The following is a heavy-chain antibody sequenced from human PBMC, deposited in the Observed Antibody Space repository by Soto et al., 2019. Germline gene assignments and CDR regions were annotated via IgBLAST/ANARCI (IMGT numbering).Heavy chain of an antibody. CDR1: GYTFTGYY. CDR3: ARVEYYDFWSGYYTGINYYGMDV. D-gene: IGHD3-3*01. Sequence: ASVKVSCKASGYTFTGYYMHWVRQAPGQGREWMGWINPNSGGTNYAQKFQGRVTMTGDTSISTAYMELSRLRSDDTAVYYCARVEYYDFWSGYYTGINYYGMDVWGQGXTVTVYS. CDR2: INPNSGGT. V-gene: IGHV1-2*02. J-gene: IGHJ6*02.